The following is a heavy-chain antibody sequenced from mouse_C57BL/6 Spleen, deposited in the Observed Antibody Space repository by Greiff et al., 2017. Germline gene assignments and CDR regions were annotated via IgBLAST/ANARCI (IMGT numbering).Heavy chain of an antibody. D-gene: IGHD1-1*01. J-gene: IGHJ4*01. Sequence: VQLKQSGPELVKPGASVQISCKASGYSFTDYNMNWVKQSNGKSLEWIGVINPNYGTTSYNQKFKGKATLTVDQSSSTAYMQLNSLTSEDSSVYYGARPNCSSPYAMDYWGQGTSVTVSS. CDR3: ARPNCSSPYAMDY. CDR1: GYSFTDYN. CDR2: INPNYGTT. V-gene: IGHV1-39*01.